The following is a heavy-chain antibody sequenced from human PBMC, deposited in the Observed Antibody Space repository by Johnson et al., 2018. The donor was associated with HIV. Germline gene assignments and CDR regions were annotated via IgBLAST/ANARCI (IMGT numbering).Heavy chain of an antibody. CDR1: GFTVSTNY. CDR2: IHSGDTT. Sequence: VLLVESGGGLIQPGGSLRLSCAASGFTVSTNYMGWVRQAPGQGLEWVSVIHSGDTTYYADSVKGRFTISRDNSKNTLFLQMNSLRAEDTAVYYCARVGGWGAFDIWGQGTRVTVSS. CDR3: ARVGGWGAFDI. D-gene: IGHD3-10*01. V-gene: IGHV3-53*01. J-gene: IGHJ3*02.